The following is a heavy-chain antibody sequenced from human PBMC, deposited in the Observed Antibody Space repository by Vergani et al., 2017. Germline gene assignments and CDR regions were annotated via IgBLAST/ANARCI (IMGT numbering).Heavy chain of an antibody. CDR1: GFTFSSYA. J-gene: IGHJ4*02. Sequence: QVQLVESGGGVVQPGRSLRLSCAASGFTFSSYAMHWVRQAPGKGLEWVAVISYDGSNKYYADSVKGRFTISRDNSKNTLYLQMNSLRAEDTAVYYWARSYLLESYYRADYWGQGTLVTVAS. V-gene: IGHV3-30-3*01. CDR3: ARSYLLESYYRADY. CDR2: ISYDGSNK. D-gene: IGHD1-26*01.